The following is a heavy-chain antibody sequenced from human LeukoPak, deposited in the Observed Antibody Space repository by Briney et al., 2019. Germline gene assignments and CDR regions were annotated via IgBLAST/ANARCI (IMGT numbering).Heavy chain of an antibody. CDR3: ALGYGGKGWFDP. CDR2: INAGNGNT. D-gene: IGHD4-23*01. J-gene: IGHJ5*02. V-gene: IGHV1-3*01. CDR1: GGTFSSYA. Sequence: ASVKVSCKASGGTFSSYAISWVRQAPGQGLEWMGWINAGNGNTKYSQKFQGRVTITRDTSASTAYMELSSLRSEDTAVYYCALGYGGKGWFDPWGQGTLVTVSS.